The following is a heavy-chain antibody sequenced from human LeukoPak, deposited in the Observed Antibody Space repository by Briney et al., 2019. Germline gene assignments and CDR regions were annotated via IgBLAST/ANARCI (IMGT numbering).Heavy chain of an antibody. J-gene: IGHJ4*02. CDR1: GGSISGFY. Sequence: SETLSLTCTVSGGSISGFYWSWIRRPPGKGLEWIGYIYYSGSTNYTPYLKSRVTISVDTYKNQFSLKLSYVTAADTAVYYCASHSGYDFSYFDYWGQGTLVTVSS. CDR2: IYYSGST. V-gene: IGHV4-59*01. D-gene: IGHD5-12*01. CDR3: ASHSGYDFSYFDY.